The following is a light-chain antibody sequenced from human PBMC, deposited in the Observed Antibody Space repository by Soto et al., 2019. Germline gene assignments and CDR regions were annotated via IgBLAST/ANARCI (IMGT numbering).Light chain of an antibody. CDR1: SSDIGAYRF. CDR2: EVT. V-gene: IGLV2-8*01. CDR3: SSYAGSSTWV. J-gene: IGLJ2*01. Sequence: QSAPTQPPSASGSPGQSATISCTGSSSDIGAYRFVSWYQQYPGKAPKLIIYEVTKRPSGVPDRFSGSKSGNTASLTVSGLQTEDEAAYYCSSYAGSSTWVFGGGTQLTVL.